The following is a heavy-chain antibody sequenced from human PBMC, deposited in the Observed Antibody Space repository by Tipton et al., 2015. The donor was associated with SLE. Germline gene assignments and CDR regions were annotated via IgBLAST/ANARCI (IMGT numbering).Heavy chain of an antibody. CDR2: ISSSGSTI. V-gene: IGHV3-48*03. CDR1: GFTFSSYE. D-gene: IGHD2-2*01. Sequence: GSLRLSCAASGFTFSSYEMNWVRQAPGKGLEWVSYISSSGSTIYYADSVKGRFTISRDNAKNSLYLQMNSLRAEDTAVYYCARVGSTSCSSHWGQGTLATVSS. CDR3: ARVGSTSCSSH. J-gene: IGHJ1*01.